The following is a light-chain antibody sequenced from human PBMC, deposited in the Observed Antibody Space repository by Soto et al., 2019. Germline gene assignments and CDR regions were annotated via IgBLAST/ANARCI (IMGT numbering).Light chain of an antibody. J-gene: IGKJ1*01. CDR2: GAS. V-gene: IGKV3-20*01. CDR3: QQYGSSGT. Sequence: EIVLTQSPGTLSLSPGERATLSCRASQSVSNNYLAWYQQKPGQASRLLIYGASNRATGIPDRFSGSGSGTDFTLTISRLEPGDFAVYYCQQYGSSGTFGQGTKVDIK. CDR1: QSVSNNY.